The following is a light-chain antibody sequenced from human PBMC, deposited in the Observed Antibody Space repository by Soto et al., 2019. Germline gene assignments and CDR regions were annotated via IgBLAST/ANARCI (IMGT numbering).Light chain of an antibody. CDR1: QSISSY. CDR3: QQSYSIPWT. CDR2: AAS. Sequence: DIQMTQSPSSLSASVGDRVTITCRASQSISSYLNWYQQKPGKAPKLLIYAASSLQSGVPSRFSGSGSGTDFTLTISSXQPEDSATYYCQQSYSIPWTFGQGTKVDIK. V-gene: IGKV1-39*01. J-gene: IGKJ1*01.